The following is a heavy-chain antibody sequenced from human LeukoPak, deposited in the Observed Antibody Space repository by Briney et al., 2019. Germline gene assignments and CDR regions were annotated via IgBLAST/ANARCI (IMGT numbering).Heavy chain of an antibody. V-gene: IGHV1-8*03. D-gene: IGHD2/OR15-2a*01. Sequence: GASVKVSCKASGYTFTSYDINWVRQATGQGLEWMGWMNPNSGNTGYAQKFQGRVAITRNTSISTAYMELSSLRSEDTAVYYCARGIHRRALSLRRIRVCWFDPWGQGTLVTVSS. CDR2: MNPNSGNT. CDR1: GYTFTSYD. J-gene: IGHJ5*02. CDR3: ARGIHRRALSLRRIRVCWFDP.